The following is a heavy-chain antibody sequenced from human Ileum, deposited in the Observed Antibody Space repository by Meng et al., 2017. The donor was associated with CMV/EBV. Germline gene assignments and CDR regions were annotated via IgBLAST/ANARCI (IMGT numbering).Heavy chain of an antibody. J-gene: IGHJ6*02. CDR1: GPTVNSNY. Sequence: SCVASGPTVNSNYMSWVRQSPGKGLEWVSISYPGGSTYYADSVKGRFIISRDTSKNTLYLQMNTLRPEDTAVYYCARNHDYTNYGDVWGRGTTVTVSS. CDR2: SYPGGST. V-gene: IGHV3-66*02. CDR3: ARNHDYTNYGDV. D-gene: IGHD4-11*01.